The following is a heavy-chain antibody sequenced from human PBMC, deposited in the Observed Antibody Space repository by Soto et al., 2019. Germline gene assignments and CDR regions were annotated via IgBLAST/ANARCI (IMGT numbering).Heavy chain of an antibody. CDR2: ISYDGINE. CDR3: ARDRLRLGELSLIGYFDY. Sequence: QVQLVESGGSVVQPGRSLRLSCEASGFTFTSYARHWVRQAPGKGLEWVPVISYDGINEYYADSVKGRFTISRDNSKNTLFLQMSSLRVEDTAVYYCARDRLRLGELSLIGYFDYWGQGTLVTVSS. CDR1: GFTFTSYA. J-gene: IGHJ4*02. V-gene: IGHV3-30*15. D-gene: IGHD3-16*02.